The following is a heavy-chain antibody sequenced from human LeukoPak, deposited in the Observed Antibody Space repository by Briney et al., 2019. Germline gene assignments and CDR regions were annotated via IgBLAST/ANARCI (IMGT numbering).Heavy chain of an antibody. V-gene: IGHV5-51*01. CDR1: GYSFTSYW. D-gene: IGHD3-16*02. Sequence: GESLKISCKGSGYSFTSYWIGWVRQMPGKGLEWMGIIYPGDSDTRYSPSFQSQVTISADKSISTAYLQWSSLKASDTAMYYCARVRDIGPYYYGMDVWGQGTTVTVSS. CDR3: ARVRDIGPYYYGMDV. CDR2: IYPGDSDT. J-gene: IGHJ6*02.